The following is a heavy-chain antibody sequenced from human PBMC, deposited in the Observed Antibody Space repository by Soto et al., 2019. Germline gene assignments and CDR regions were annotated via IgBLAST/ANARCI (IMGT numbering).Heavy chain of an antibody. CDR2: IWYDGSNK. CDR1: GFTFSSYG. D-gene: IGHD1-26*01. J-gene: IGHJ4*02. V-gene: IGHV3-33*01. Sequence: GSLRLSCAASGFTFSSYGMHWVRQAPGKGLEWVAVIWYDGSNKYYADSVKGRFTISRDNSKNTLYLQMNSLRAEDTAVYYCARDPPSGSGSYFDYWGQGTLVTVSS. CDR3: ARDPPSGSGSYFDY.